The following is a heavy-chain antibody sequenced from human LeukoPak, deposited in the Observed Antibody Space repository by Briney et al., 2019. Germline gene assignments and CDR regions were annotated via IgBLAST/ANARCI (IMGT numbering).Heavy chain of an antibody. D-gene: IGHD6-13*01. Sequence: SVKVSCKASGGTFSNYAIIWVRQAPGQGLEWMGGIIPIFGTADYAQKFQGRVTITADKSTSTAYMELSSLRSEDTAVYYCARDPGSSWSRRTPCTDVWGKGTTVTVSS. CDR3: ARDPGSSWSRRTPCTDV. CDR1: GGTFSNYA. V-gene: IGHV1-69*06. J-gene: IGHJ6*04. CDR2: IIPIFGTA.